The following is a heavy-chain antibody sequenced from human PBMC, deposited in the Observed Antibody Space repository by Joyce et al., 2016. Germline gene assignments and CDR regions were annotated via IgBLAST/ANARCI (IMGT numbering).Heavy chain of an antibody. CDR2: ISSDSTYI. V-gene: IGHV3-21*02. CDR3: ARGGIVYDYSMDL. CDR1: GFTFSTSS. D-gene: IGHD3-22*01. J-gene: IGHJ6*02. Sequence: EVQLVESGGGLVKPGGSLRISCAASGFTFSTSSMSWFRRAPGQGLEWVSAISSDSTYIFYAASVKGRFTVSSDNAKNSLYLQMNSLRAEDTAVFFCARGGIVYDYSMDLWGQGTTVTVSS.